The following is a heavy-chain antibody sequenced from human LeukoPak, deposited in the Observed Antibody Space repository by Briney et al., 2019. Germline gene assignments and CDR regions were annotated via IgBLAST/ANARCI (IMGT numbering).Heavy chain of an antibody. CDR1: GDTFSNYA. Sequence: GASVKVSCKASGDTFSNYAVNWVRQAPGQGLEWVGGILPILGPTKYAQKLQGRVTISADESTSTVYMELTSLISEDTALYFCARAHFSAYSGSEWGQGTLVTVSS. V-gene: IGHV1-69*13. CDR3: ARAHFSAYSGSE. D-gene: IGHD3-10*01. J-gene: IGHJ4*02. CDR2: ILPILGPT.